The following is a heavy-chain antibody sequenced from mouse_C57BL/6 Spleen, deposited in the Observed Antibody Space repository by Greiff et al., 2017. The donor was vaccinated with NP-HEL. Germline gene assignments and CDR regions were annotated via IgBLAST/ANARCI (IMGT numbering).Heavy chain of an antibody. D-gene: IGHD2-4*01. V-gene: IGHV3-6*01. CDR1: GYSITSGYY. CDR2: ISYDGSN. Sequence: ESGPGLVKPSQSLSLTCSVTGYSITSGYYWNWIRQFPGNKLEWMGYISYDGSNNYNPSLKNRISITRDTSKNQFFLKLNSVTTEDTATYYCARDLGDYDGAWFAYWGQGTLVTVSA. CDR3: ARDLGDYDGAWFAY. J-gene: IGHJ3*01.